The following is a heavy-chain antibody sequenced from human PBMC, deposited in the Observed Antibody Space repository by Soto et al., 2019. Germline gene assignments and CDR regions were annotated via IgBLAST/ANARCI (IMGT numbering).Heavy chain of an antibody. CDR2: ISSGSVTI. CDR3: ARGRPIDY. J-gene: IGHJ4*02. Sequence: ESGGGLVQPGGSLILSCEGSGFTLSSYSMNWVRQAPGRGLEWVSYISSGSVTIYYADSVKGRFTISRDNAQNSLYLQMDSLRAEDTAVYYCARGRPIDYWGQGTLVTVSS. CDR1: GFTLSSYS. V-gene: IGHV3-48*01.